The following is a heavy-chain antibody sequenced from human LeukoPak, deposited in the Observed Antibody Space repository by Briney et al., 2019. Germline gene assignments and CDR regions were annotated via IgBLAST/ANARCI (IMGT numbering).Heavy chain of an antibody. CDR1: GFTFSTYA. Sequence: GGSLRLSCAATGFTFSTYAMTWVRQAPGTGLEWVSAIRPSGGATYYADSVKGRFTISRDNSKNTLFLQMNSLRAEDTAVYYCAREGYSGSYFEYWGQGTLVTVSS. D-gene: IGHD1-26*01. J-gene: IGHJ4*02. CDR2: IRPSGGAT. CDR3: AREGYSGSYFEY. V-gene: IGHV3-23*01.